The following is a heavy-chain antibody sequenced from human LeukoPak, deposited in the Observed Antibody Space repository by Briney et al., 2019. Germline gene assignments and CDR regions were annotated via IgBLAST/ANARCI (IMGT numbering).Heavy chain of an antibody. D-gene: IGHD3-22*01. V-gene: IGHV4-30-4*01. CDR2: IYYSGST. Sequence: SETLSLTCTVSGGSISSGDYYWSWIRQPPGKGLEWIGCIYYSGSTYYNPSLKSRVTISVDTSKNQFSLKLSSVTAADTAVYYCARGSHDNYYDSSGYYDGDYWGQGTLVTVSS. J-gene: IGHJ4*02. CDR1: GGSISSGDYY. CDR3: ARGSHDNYYDSSGYYDGDY.